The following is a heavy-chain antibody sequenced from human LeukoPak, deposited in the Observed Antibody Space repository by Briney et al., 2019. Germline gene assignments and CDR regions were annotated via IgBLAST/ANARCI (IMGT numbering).Heavy chain of an antibody. V-gene: IGHV1-46*01. CDR2: INPSGGST. CDR3: ARAPPQGHYYYYYMDV. CDR1: GYTFTSYY. Sequence: GASVKVSCKASGYTFTSYYMHWVRQAPGQGLEWMGTINPSGGSTSYAQKFQGRVTMTRDMSTSTAYMELSSLRSEDTAVYYCARAPPQGHYYYYYMDVWGKGTTVTVSS. J-gene: IGHJ6*03.